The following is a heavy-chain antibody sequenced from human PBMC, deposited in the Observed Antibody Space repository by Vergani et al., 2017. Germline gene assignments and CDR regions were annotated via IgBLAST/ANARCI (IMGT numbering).Heavy chain of an antibody. CDR1: GGTFSSYA. D-gene: IGHD3-22*01. CDR3: ARGYDSSGYYLDAFDI. J-gene: IGHJ3*02. CDR2: IIPIFGTA. Sequence: QVQLVQSGAEVKKPGSSVKVSCKASGGTFSSYAISWVRQAPGQGLEWMGGIIPIFGTANYAQKFQGRVTMTTDTSTSTAYMELRSLRSDDTAVYYCARGYDSSGYYLDAFDIWGQGTMVTVSS. V-gene: IGHV1-69*06.